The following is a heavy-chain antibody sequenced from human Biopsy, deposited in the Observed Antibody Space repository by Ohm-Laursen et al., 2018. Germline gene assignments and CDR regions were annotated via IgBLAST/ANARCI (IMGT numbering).Heavy chain of an antibody. Sequence: SVKVSCKASGGTSSNYAFGWVRQAPGQGLEWVGRIVPILGHLNYAQRFQGRVSITADKSTTYVYMELSRLTSGDTAVYYCAADADGYYTEFDYWGPGTLVTVSS. CDR1: GGTSSNYA. CDR3: AADADGYYTEFDY. V-gene: IGHV1-69*04. CDR2: IVPILGHL. J-gene: IGHJ4*02. D-gene: IGHD3-3*01.